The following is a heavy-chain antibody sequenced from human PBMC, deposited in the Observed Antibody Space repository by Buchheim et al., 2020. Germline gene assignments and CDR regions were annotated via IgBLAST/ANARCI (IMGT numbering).Heavy chain of an antibody. CDR3: ARANHTYYDFWSGYYSYYYYGMDV. CDR1: GGSISSGDYY. Sequence: QVQLQESGPGLVKPSQTLSLTCTVSGGSISSGDYYWSWIRQPPGKGLEWIGYIYYSGSTYYNPSLKSRVTISVDTSQNQFSLKLSSVTAADTAVYYCARANHTYYDFWSGYYSYYYYGMDVWGQGTT. J-gene: IGHJ6*02. V-gene: IGHV4-30-4*01. CDR2: IYYSGST. D-gene: IGHD3-3*01.